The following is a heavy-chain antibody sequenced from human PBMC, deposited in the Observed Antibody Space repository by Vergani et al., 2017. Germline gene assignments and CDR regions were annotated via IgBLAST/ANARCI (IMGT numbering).Heavy chain of an antibody. J-gene: IGHJ6*03. CDR2: IIPIFGTA. V-gene: IGHV1-69*01. Sequence: QVQLVQSGAEVKKPGSSVKVSCKASGGTFSSYAISWVRQAPGQGLEWMGGIIPIFGTANYAQKFQGRVTITADESTSTAYMELSSLRSDDTAVYYCARDQAAAGPTNYYYYYMDVWGKGTTVTVSS. CDR1: GGTFSSYA. D-gene: IGHD6-13*01. CDR3: ARDQAAAGPTNYYYYYMDV.